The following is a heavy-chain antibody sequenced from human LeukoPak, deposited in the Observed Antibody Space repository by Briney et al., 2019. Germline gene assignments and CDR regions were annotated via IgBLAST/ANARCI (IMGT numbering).Heavy chain of an antibody. Sequence: GSLRLSCAASGFTLSNAYMSWVRQAPGKGLEWVGRIKNKTNGGTTDYAAPVKGRFTISRDDSKNTLYLQMNSLKTEDTAVYYCTTTIVGVTTWFDPWGQGTLVTVSS. J-gene: IGHJ5*02. CDR1: GFTLSNAY. CDR2: IKNKTNGGTT. V-gene: IGHV3-15*01. D-gene: IGHD1-26*01. CDR3: TTTIVGVTTWFDP.